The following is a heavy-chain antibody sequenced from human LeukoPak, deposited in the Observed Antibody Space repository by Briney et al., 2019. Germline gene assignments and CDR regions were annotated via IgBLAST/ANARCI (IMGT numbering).Heavy chain of an antibody. CDR2: IYYSGST. CDR3: ARDRGYSYGLDY. V-gene: IGHV4-59*12. CDR1: GGSISSYY. J-gene: IGHJ4*02. Sequence: SETLSLTCTVSGGSISSYYWSWIRQPPGKGLEWIGYIYYSGSTNYNPSLKSRITISVDTSKNQFSLKLSSVTAADTAVYFCARDRGYSYGLDYWGQGTLVTVSS. D-gene: IGHD5-18*01.